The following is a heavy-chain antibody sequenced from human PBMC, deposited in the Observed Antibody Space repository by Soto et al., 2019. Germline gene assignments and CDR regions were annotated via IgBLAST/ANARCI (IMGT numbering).Heavy chain of an antibody. CDR2: INPNSGGT. D-gene: IGHD5-12*01. Sequence: ASVKVSCKASGYTFTGYYMHWVRQAPGQGLEWMGWINPNSGGTNYAQKLQGWVTMTRDTSISTAYMELSRLRSDDTAVYYCARDGVGYSGYGNFDYGGQGTLVTVS. CDR1: GYTFTGYY. J-gene: IGHJ4*02. CDR3: ARDGVGYSGYGNFDY. V-gene: IGHV1-2*04.